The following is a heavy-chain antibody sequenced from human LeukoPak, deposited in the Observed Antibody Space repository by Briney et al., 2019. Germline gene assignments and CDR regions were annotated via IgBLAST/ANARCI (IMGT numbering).Heavy chain of an antibody. Sequence: GGSLRLSCTACGFTFSSYAKSWVRQAPGKGLEWISAISGSGGSTFYADSVKGRFTISRDNSKNTLYLQMNSLRAEGTAVYYCAKDPGYCSGASCYLFAYWGQRTLVTVSS. J-gene: IGHJ4*02. V-gene: IGHV3-23*01. CDR3: AKDPGYCSGASCYLFAY. CDR1: GFTFSSYA. D-gene: IGHD2-15*01. CDR2: ISGSGGST.